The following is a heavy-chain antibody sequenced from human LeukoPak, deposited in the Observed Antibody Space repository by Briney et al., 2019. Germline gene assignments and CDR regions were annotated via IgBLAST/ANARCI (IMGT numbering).Heavy chain of an antibody. CDR3: ARGPYGSGLIDY. CDR1: GYTFTGYY. Sequence: ASVKVSCKASGYTFTGYYIHWVRQAPGQGLEWMGWINPNSGNTNYAQKFQGRVTMTRDTSISTAYMELSRLRSDDTAVYYCARGPYGSGLIDYWGQGTLVTVSS. CDR2: INPNSGNT. V-gene: IGHV1-2*02. J-gene: IGHJ4*02. D-gene: IGHD3-10*01.